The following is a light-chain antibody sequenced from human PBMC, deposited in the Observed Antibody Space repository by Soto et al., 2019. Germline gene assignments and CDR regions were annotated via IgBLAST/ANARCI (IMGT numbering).Light chain of an antibody. CDR2: DAS. CDR1: QSISSW. J-gene: IGKJ1*01. Sequence: DIQMTQSPSTLSASVGDRVTIPCRSSQSISSWLAWYQQKPGKAPKLLIYDASSLESGVPSRFSGSGSGTEFTLTISSLQPDDFATYYCQQYTNYPWTFGQGTKVDI. CDR3: QQYTNYPWT. V-gene: IGKV1-5*01.